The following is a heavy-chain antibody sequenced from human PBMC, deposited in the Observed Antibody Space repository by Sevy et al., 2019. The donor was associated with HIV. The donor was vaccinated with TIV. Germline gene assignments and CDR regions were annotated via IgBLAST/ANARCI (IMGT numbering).Heavy chain of an antibody. D-gene: IGHD2-21*02. J-gene: IGHJ4*02. V-gene: IGHV3-30*18. CDR1: GFIFSSYG. CDR2: LSYDARNQ. Sequence: GGSLRLTCATSGFIFSSYGMHWVRLAPGKGLEWVAVLSYDARNQFYVDSVKGRFTISRDNSKNTVYLQMNSLRAEDTAVYFCAKEALGVTAKVFDYWGQGTLVTVSS. CDR3: AKEALGVTAKVFDY.